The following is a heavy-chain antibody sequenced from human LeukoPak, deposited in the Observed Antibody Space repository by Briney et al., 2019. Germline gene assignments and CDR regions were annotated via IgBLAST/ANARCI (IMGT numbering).Heavy chain of an antibody. Sequence: GGSLRLSCAASGFTFSTYWMNWHRQAPGKGLEWVGNINQDASEINYVDSVRGRFTISRDNAKNSLHLQMNSLRAEDTAVYNCATDRDNSDWQKRFDSWGQGTLVTVSS. CDR2: INQDASEI. D-gene: IGHD2-21*02. CDR3: ATDRDNSDWQKRFDS. CDR1: GFTFSTYW. J-gene: IGHJ4*02. V-gene: IGHV3-7*01.